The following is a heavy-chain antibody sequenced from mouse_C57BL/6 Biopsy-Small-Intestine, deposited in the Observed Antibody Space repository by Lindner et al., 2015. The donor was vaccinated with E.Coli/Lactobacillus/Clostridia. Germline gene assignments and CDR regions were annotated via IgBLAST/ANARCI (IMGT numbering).Heavy chain of an antibody. CDR2: INPNSGDT. J-gene: IGHJ1*01. CDR1: GYTFTGYY. CDR3: ARDIVVLPAFFGLGV. V-gene: IGHV1-84*01. Sequence: SVKVSCKASGYTFTGYYMFWVRQAPGQGLEWVGWINPNSGDTNYGQKFQGRVTMTRDTSINTAYMELSRLTSDDTAVYYCARDIVVLPAFFGLGVWGQGTTVTVSS. D-gene: IGHD1-1*01.